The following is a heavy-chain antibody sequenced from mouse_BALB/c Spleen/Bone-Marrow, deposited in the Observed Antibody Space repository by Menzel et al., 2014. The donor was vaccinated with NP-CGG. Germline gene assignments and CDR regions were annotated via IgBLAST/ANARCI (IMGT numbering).Heavy chain of an antibody. V-gene: IGHV5-9-1*01. CDR1: GFTFSAYV. J-gene: IGHJ2*01. D-gene: IGHD2-2*01. Sequence: EVMLVESGGGLVKPGGSLKLSCAASGFTFSAYVMSWVRQTPEMRLEWVASISSGGGYTYYPDSVKGRFTISRDNAKNTLYLQMSSLRSEDTAMYCCSRQSGYDRITYFDYWGQGTTLIVSS. CDR3: SRQSGYDRITYFDY. CDR2: ISSGGGYT.